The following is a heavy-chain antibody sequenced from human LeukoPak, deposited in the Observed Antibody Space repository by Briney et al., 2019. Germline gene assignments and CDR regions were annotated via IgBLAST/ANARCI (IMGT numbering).Heavy chain of an antibody. D-gene: IGHD6-13*01. CDR1: GLTFSNYA. V-gene: IGHV3-21*01. J-gene: IGHJ4*02. CDR3: ARGGIYSQGFDS. Sequence: GGSLRLSCAASGLTFSNYAMTWVRQAPGKGLEWVSSISTTSDYIYYADSLKGRLTISRDNAKNSLYLQMNSLRAEDTAVYYCARGGIYSQGFDSWGQGTLVTVSS. CDR2: ISTTSDYI.